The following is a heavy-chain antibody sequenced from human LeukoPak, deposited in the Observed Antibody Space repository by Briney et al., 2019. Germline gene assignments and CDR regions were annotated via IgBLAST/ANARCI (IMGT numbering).Heavy chain of an antibody. CDR3: ARGDAATIGKLGPYFDY. Sequence: SVKVSCKASGGTFSSYAISWVRQAPGQGIEWMGGIIPIFGTANYAQKFQGRVTITADESTSTAYMELSSLRSEDTAVYYCARGDAATIGKLGPYFDYWGQGTLVTVSS. V-gene: IGHV1-69*13. D-gene: IGHD5-12*01. CDR2: IIPIFGTA. CDR1: GGTFSSYA. J-gene: IGHJ4*02.